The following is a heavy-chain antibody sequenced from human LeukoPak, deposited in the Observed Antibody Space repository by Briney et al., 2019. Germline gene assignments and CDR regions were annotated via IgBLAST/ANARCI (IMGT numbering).Heavy chain of an antibody. Sequence: ASVKVSCKASGYTFTSYGISWVRQAPGQGLEWMGWISAYNGNTNYAQKLQGRVTMTTDTSTSTAYMELRSLRSDDTAVYHCARDPNYYNSGRRQFDYSSQGTLVTVSS. D-gene: IGHD3-22*01. CDR2: ISAYNGNT. V-gene: IGHV1-18*01. CDR1: GYTFTSYG. J-gene: IGHJ4*02. CDR3: ARDPNYYNSGRRQFDY.